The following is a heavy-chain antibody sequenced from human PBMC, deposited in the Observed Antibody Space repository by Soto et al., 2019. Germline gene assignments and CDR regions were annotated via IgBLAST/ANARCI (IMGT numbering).Heavy chain of an antibody. CDR2: ISYDGNHE. CDR1: EFTFGTYG. CDR3: TKEYVHGVTGRFDC. J-gene: IGHJ4*02. Sequence: GGPRRLSCAAPEFTFGTYGMPWVRQAPGQGLERGAVISYDGNHEYYADTVNRPFTIHRDNSTNTPNPHMNRLRTEVKAVYYCTKEYVHGVTGRFDCWGQGTLVTVSS. D-gene: IGHD1-20*01. V-gene: IGHV3-30*18.